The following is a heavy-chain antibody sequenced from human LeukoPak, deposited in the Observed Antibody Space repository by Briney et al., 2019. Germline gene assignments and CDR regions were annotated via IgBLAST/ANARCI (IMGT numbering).Heavy chain of an antibody. Sequence: GSSVKVSCKASGGTFSSYAISWVRQAPGQGLEWMGGIIPIFGTANYAQKFQGRVTITTDESTSTAYMELSNLRSEDTAVYYCAREGYYYDSSGSRYFDYWGQGTLVTVSS. CDR2: IIPIFGTA. CDR1: GGTFSSYA. J-gene: IGHJ4*02. D-gene: IGHD3-22*01. V-gene: IGHV1-69*05. CDR3: AREGYYYDSSGSRYFDY.